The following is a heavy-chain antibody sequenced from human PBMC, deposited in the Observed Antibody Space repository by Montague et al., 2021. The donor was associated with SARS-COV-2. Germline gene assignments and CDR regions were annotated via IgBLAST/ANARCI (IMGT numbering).Heavy chain of an antibody. CDR3: AKLLWFRGGFDY. V-gene: IGHV4-34*01. D-gene: IGHD3-10*01. CDR2: INHSGST. CDR1: GGSFSGYY. J-gene: IGHJ4*02. Sequence: SETLSLTCAVYGGSFSGYYWSWIRQPPGKGLEWIGEINHSGSTNYNPSLKSRVTISVDTSKNQFSLKLSSVTAADTAVYYCAKLLWFRGGFDYRGQGTLVTVSS.